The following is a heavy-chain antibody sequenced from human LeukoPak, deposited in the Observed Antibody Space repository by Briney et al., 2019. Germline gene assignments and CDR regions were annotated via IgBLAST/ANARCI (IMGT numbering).Heavy chain of an antibody. CDR2: INSDGSST. V-gene: IGHV3-74*01. Sequence: RSGGSLRLSCAASGFTLSSYWMHWVRHAPGKGLVWVSRINSDGSSTSYADSVKCRFTISRDNAKNTLYLQMNSLRAEDTAVYYCARGSRAQGNAFDIWGQGTMVTVSS. CDR3: ARGSRAQGNAFDI. CDR1: GFTLSSYW. J-gene: IGHJ3*02. D-gene: IGHD3-10*01.